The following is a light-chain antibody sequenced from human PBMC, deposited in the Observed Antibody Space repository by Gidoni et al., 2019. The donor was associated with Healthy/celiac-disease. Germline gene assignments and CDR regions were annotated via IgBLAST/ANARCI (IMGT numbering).Light chain of an antibody. Sequence: EIVLTQSPATLSLSPGDRATLSCRASQGVSSYLAWYQQKPGKAPRLLIYDASNRATGIPARFSGSGSGTDFTLTISSLEPEDFAVYYCQQRSNWPITFXXXTRLEIK. J-gene: IGKJ5*01. V-gene: IGKV3-11*01. CDR2: DAS. CDR3: QQRSNWPIT. CDR1: QGVSSY.